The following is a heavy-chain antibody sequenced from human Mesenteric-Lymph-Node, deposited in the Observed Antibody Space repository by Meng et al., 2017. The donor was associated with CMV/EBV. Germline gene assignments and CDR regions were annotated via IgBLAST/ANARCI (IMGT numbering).Heavy chain of an antibody. J-gene: IGHJ2*01. V-gene: IGHV3-74*01. CDR2: VGRDGSST. CDR3: ARESYCSGGSCYTYWYFDL. Sequence: GESLKISCAADGLTFSSHWMHWVRQSPGKGLVWVSGVGRDGSSTIYADSVRGRFTISRDNAKNTLYLQMNSLRAEDTAVYYCARESYCSGGSCYTYWYFDLWGRGTLVTVSS. CDR1: GLTFSSHW. D-gene: IGHD2-15*01.